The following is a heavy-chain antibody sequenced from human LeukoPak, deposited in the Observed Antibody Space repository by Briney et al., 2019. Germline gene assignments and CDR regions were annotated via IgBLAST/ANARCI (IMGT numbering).Heavy chain of an antibody. V-gene: IGHV3-48*03. CDR1: GFTFSSYE. CDR3: AKASRDIVVVPDAPFDY. Sequence: TGGSLRLSCAASGFTFSSYEMNWVRQAPGKGLEWVSYISSSGSTIYYADSVKGRFTISRDNAKNSLYLQMNSLRAEDTAVYYCAKASRDIVVVPDAPFDYWGQGTLVTVSS. CDR2: ISSSGSTI. J-gene: IGHJ4*02. D-gene: IGHD2-2*01.